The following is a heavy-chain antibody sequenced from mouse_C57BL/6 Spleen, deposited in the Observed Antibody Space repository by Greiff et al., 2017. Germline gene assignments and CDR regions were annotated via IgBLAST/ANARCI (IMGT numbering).Heavy chain of an antibody. CDR3: TLFYYDYPSCFAY. V-gene: IGHV14-4*01. CDR2: IDPETGDT. D-gene: IGHD2-4*01. CDR1: GFNIKDDY. Sequence: EVQLQQSGAELVRPGASVKLSCTASGFNIKDDYMHWVKQRPEQGLEWIGWIDPETGDTEYASKFQGKATITADTSSNTAYLQLSSLTSEDTAVYYCTLFYYDYPSCFAYWGQGTLVTVSA. J-gene: IGHJ3*01.